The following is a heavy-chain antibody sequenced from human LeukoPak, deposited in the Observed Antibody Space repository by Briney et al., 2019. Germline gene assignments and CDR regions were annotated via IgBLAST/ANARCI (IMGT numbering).Heavy chain of an antibody. V-gene: IGHV3-7*01. CDR3: ARGSPTVTSISKYYYMAV. CDR2: IKQDGSEK. J-gene: IGHJ6*03. CDR1: GFTFSSYW. Sequence: GGSLRLSCTASGFTFSSYWMSWVRQAPGKGLEWMANIKQDGSEKYYVDSVKGRFTISRDNAKNSLYLQMNSLRAEDTAVYYCARGSPTVTSISKYYYMAVWGKSTMVTVSS. D-gene: IGHD4-11*01.